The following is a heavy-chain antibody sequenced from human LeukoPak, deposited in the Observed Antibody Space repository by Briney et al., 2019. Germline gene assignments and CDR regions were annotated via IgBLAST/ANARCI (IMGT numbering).Heavy chain of an antibody. CDR3: ARREQWLVLAR. Sequence: SQTLSLTCTVSGGSISSGSYYWGWIRQPPGKGLEWIGSIYYSGSTYYNPSLKSRVTISVDTSKNQFSLKLSSVTAADTAVYYCARREQWLVLARWGQGTLVTVSS. CDR2: IYYSGST. D-gene: IGHD6-19*01. V-gene: IGHV4-39*01. J-gene: IGHJ4*02. CDR1: GGSISSGSYY.